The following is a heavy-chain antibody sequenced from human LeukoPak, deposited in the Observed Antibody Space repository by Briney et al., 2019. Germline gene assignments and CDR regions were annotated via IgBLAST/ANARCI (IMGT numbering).Heavy chain of an antibody. V-gene: IGHV3-23*01. J-gene: IGHJ5*02. D-gene: IGHD1-14*01. CDR1: GFTFSSYG. CDR3: AKPGRSDGGWFDP. CDR2: ISGSGGST. Sequence: PGGSLRLSCAASGFTFSSYGMSWVRQAPGKGLEWVSDISGSGGSTYYADSVKGRFTISRDNSKNTLYLQMNSLRAEDTAVYYCAKPGRSDGGWFDPWGQGTLVTVSS.